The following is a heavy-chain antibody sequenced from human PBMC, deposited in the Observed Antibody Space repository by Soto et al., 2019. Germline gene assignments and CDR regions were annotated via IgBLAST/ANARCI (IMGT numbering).Heavy chain of an antibody. CDR2: IRNDGKTT. D-gene: IGHD5-12*01. CDR1: GLAFSSQG. Sequence: PGGSLRLSCVASGLAFSSQGMHWARQAPGKGLEWVAVIRNDGKTTHYAHTVKGRITISRKNSRKTLYLQMNSLIVDDTAIYYCARNPSGLDLASMKDWGRGT. CDR3: ARNPSGLDLASMKD. J-gene: IGHJ4*02. V-gene: IGHV3-33*01.